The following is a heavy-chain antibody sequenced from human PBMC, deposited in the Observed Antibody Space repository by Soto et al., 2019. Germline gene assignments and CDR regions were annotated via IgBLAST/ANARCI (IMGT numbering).Heavy chain of an antibody. CDR3: VKDGSSGWPYYYGMDV. Sequence: ESGGGVVQPGRSLTLSCAASGFMFETFYMHWVRQAPGKGLQWVAVISSDGRNKYYAESVKGRFTISRDNSKNTLYLQMSSLRPEDTAVYYCVKDGSSGWPYYYGMDVWGQGTTVTVSS. D-gene: IGHD6-19*01. J-gene: IGHJ6*02. CDR1: GFMFETFY. CDR2: ISSDGRNK. V-gene: IGHV3-30*04.